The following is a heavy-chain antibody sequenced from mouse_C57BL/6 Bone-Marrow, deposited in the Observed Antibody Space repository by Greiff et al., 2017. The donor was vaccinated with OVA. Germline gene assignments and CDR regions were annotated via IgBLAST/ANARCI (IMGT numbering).Heavy chain of an antibody. V-gene: IGHV1-9*01. CDR3: ARRGGSSLRPFAY. J-gene: IGHJ3*01. CDR2: ILPGSGST. Sequence: QVQLQQSGAELMKPGASVKLSCKATGYTFTGYWIEWVKQRPGHGLEWIGEILPGSGSTNYNEKFKGKATFTADTSSNTAYMQLSSLTTEDSAIYYCARRGGSSLRPFAYWGQGTLVTVSA. D-gene: IGHD1-1*01. CDR1: GYTFTGYW.